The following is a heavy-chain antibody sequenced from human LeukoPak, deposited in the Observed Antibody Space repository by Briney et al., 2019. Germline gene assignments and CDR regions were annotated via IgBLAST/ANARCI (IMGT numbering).Heavy chain of an antibody. J-gene: IGHJ4*02. D-gene: IGHD3-10*01. CDR2: INHSGST. CDR3: ASYPLYYYGSGRIDY. V-gene: IGHV4-34*01. Sequence: KTGGSLRLSCAASGSTFSSFVMTWVRQAPGKGLEWIGEINHSGSTNYNPSLKSRVTISVDTSKNQFSLKLSSVTVADTAVYYCASYPLYYYGSGRIDYWGQGTLVTVSS. CDR1: GSTFSSFV.